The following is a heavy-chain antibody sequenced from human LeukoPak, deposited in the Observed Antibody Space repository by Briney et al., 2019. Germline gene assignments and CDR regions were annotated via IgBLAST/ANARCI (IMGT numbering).Heavy chain of an antibody. CDR1: GFTFSSYA. J-gene: IGHJ4*02. CDR2: TSGSGGNT. Sequence: GGSLRLSCAASGFTFSSYAMNWVRQAPGKGLEWVSVTSGSGGNTYYADSVKGRFTISRDNSKNTLYLQMNSLRAEDTAVYYCAKDRGDSSSWNLFDYWGQGTLVTVSS. V-gene: IGHV3-23*01. D-gene: IGHD6-13*01. CDR3: AKDRGDSSSWNLFDY.